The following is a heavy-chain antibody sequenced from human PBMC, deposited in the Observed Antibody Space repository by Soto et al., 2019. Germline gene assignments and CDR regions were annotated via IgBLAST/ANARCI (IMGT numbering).Heavy chain of an antibody. Sequence: ASVKVSCKASGYTFTSYDINWVRQATGQGLEWMGWMNPNSGNTGYAQKFQGRVTMTRNTSISTAYMELSSLRSEDTAVYYCARDDYSNYDAFDFWGQGTMVTVAS. CDR2: MNPNSGNT. J-gene: IGHJ3*01. V-gene: IGHV1-8*01. CDR1: GYTFTSYD. D-gene: IGHD4-4*01. CDR3: ARDDYSNYDAFDF.